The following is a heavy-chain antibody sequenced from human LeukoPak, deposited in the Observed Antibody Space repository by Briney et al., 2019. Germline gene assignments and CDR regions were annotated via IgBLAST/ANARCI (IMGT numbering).Heavy chain of an antibody. V-gene: IGHV3-21*04. CDR2: ISSSSSYI. D-gene: IGHD6-13*01. CDR3: AKDLVGLWQQLVV. CDR1: GFTFSSYS. Sequence: GGSLRLSCATSGFTFSSYSMNWVRQAPGKGLEWVSSISSSSSYIYYADSVKGRFTISRDNSKNTLYLQMNSLRAEDTAVYYCAKDLVGLWQQLVVWGQGTLVTVSS. J-gene: IGHJ4*02.